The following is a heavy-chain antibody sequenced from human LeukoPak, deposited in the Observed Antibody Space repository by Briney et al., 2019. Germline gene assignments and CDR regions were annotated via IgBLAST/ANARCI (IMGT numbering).Heavy chain of an antibody. D-gene: IGHD1-26*01. Sequence: PGGSLRLSCAASGFTVSSNYMSWVRQAPGKGLEWVSVIYSGGSTYYADSVKGRFTISRDNSKNTLYLQMNSLRAEDTAVYYCARDGGIVGAQSWFDPWGQGTLVTVSS. CDR2: IYSGGST. J-gene: IGHJ5*02. CDR1: GFTVSSNY. V-gene: IGHV3-53*01. CDR3: ARDGGIVGAQSWFDP.